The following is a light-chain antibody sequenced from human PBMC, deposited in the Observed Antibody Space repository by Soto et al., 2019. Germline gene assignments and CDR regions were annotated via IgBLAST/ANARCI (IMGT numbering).Light chain of an antibody. Sequence: EIVMTQSPATLSVSPGERATLSCRASQSVSINLAWYQQKPGQAPTLLIYGASTRATGIPARFSGRGSGTEFTLTIGSLQSEDVAVYYCQQYNDWPRTFGQGTKVEIK. CDR3: QQYNDWPRT. V-gene: IGKV3-15*01. CDR2: GAS. J-gene: IGKJ1*01. CDR1: QSVSIN.